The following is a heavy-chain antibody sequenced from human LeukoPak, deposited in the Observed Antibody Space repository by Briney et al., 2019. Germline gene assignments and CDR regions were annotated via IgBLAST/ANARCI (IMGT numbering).Heavy chain of an antibody. D-gene: IGHD1-26*01. CDR2: MNPNSGNT. V-gene: IGHV1-8*03. Sequence: ASVTVSCKASGYTFTSYDINWVRQATGQGLEWMGWMNPNSGNTGYAQKFQGRVTITRNTSISTAYMELSSLRSEDTAVYYCARVGVGATHRWDYYYYYMDVWGKGATVTVSS. J-gene: IGHJ6*03. CDR3: ARVGVGATHRWDYYYYYMDV. CDR1: GYTFTSYD.